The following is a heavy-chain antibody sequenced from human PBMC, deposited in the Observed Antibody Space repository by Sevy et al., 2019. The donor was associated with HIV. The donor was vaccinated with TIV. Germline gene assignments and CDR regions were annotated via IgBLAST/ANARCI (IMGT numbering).Heavy chain of an antibody. CDR1: GGSIRSVYW. D-gene: IGHD3-16*01. CDR3: ARGGETPRGFDP. CDR2: IYHRGYT. Sequence: SETLSLTCAVSGGSIRSVYWWHCVRQPPGKGLEWIGEIYHRGYTNYKPSLKSRVTISVDNFKNQFSLDLYSVTAADAAVYYCARGGETPRGFDPWGQGSLVTVSS. V-gene: IGHV4-4*02. J-gene: IGHJ5*02.